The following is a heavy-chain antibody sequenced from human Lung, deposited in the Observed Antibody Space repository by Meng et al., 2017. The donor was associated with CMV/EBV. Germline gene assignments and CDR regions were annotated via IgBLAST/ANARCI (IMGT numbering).Heavy chain of an antibody. V-gene: IGHV4-4*07. CDR3: ARAEADTGNFDY. J-gene: IGHJ4*02. CDR1: VGSISSYY. D-gene: IGHD6-19*01. Sequence: QVQLQESGPGLVKPSEPLSLTCTVSVGSISSYYWSWSCQSAGKGLEWVGRIYTSGTTIYNPSLKSRLTLSLDTSKNQFSLKLNSVTAADTAVYYCARAEADTGNFDYWGQGTLVTVSS. CDR2: IYTSGTT.